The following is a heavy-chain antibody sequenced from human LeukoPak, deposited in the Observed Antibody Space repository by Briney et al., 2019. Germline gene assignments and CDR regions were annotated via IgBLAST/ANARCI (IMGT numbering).Heavy chain of an antibody. CDR1: GGSISSGDYY. J-gene: IGHJ3*02. CDR3: ARVVGAYDAFDI. CDR2: IYYSGST. V-gene: IGHV4-30-4*01. D-gene: IGHD1-26*01. Sequence: PSQTLSLTCTVSGGSISSGDYYWSWIRQPPGKGLEWIGYIYYSGSTYYNPSLKSRVTISVGTSKNQFSLKLSSVTAADTAVYYCARVVGAYDAFDIWGQGTMVTVSS.